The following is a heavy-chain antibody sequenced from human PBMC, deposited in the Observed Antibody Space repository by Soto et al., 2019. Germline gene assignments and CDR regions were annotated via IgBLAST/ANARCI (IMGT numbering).Heavy chain of an antibody. D-gene: IGHD3-16*01. CDR3: ARRPIGGLRFVDY. J-gene: IGHJ4*02. Sequence: QVQLQRGGAGLLKPSETLSLTCHVHGGSFSGYYWGWIRRPPGKGLEWTGEMNHSGSTNYKPSLKSRVTISVDTSKYQCSLKLSSVTAADKAVYYCARRPIGGLRFVDYLGQGSLVTVSS. V-gene: IGHV4-34*01. CDR1: GGSFSGYY. CDR2: MNHSGST.